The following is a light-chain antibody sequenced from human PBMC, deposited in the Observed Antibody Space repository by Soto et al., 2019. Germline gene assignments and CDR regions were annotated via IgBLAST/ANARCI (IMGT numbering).Light chain of an antibody. V-gene: IGKV1-39*01. CDR3: QQSYSVPWK. CDR1: QSISSY. J-gene: IGKJ1*01. Sequence: DIQMTQSPSSLSASVGDRVTITCRASQSISSYLNWYQHKTGKAPKVLIYGTSSLQSGVPSRFSGSGSGTDFTLTISSLQPEDFATYYCQQSYSVPWKFGQGTKVDIK. CDR2: GTS.